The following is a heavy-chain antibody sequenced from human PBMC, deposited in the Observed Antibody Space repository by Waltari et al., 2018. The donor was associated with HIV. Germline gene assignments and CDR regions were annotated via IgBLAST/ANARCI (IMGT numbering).Heavy chain of an antibody. CDR2: MRYDGTNK. D-gene: IGHD4-4*01. CDR1: GFTFTGYD. J-gene: IGHJ6*02. V-gene: IGHV3-30*02. CDR3: AKEGATLTTSAYFYYYGMDV. Sequence: QVQLVEYGGGVVQHGGSLILSCAASGFTFTGYDLPWVRQAPGKGMEWVAVMRYDGTNKYYADSVKGRFTISRDNSKNSLYLQMNSLRAEDTALYYCAKEGATLTTSAYFYYYGMDVWGQGTTVTVSS.